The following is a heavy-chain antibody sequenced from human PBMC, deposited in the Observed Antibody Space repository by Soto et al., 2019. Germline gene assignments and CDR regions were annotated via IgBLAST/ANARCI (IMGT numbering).Heavy chain of an antibody. CDR2: ISGSGGST. CDR3: ARDKYDLYDSSGYYTYYYYGMDV. D-gene: IGHD3-22*01. J-gene: IGHJ6*02. CDR1: GFTFSSYA. Sequence: GGSLRLSCAASGFTFSSYAMSWVRQAPGKGLEWVSAISGSGGSTYYADSVKGRFTISRDNSKNTLYLQMNSLRAEDTAVYYCARDKYDLYDSSGYYTYYYYGMDVWGQGTTVTVSS. V-gene: IGHV3-23*01.